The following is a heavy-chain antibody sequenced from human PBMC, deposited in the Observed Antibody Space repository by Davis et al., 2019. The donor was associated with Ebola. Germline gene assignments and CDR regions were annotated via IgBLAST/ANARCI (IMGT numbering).Heavy chain of an antibody. V-gene: IGHV3-30*04. D-gene: IGHD3-16*01. CDR1: GFTFSSYD. CDR3: ARGASAYQSYYFDF. J-gene: IGHJ4*02. Sequence: PGGSLRLSCAASGFTFSSYDMHWVRQAPGKGLEWVTVISYDGSNQYYAESVKGRFTVSRDNFMNTLFLDMNNLRPEDTAIFYCARGASAYQSYYFDFWGRGTPVTVSS. CDR2: ISYDGSNQ.